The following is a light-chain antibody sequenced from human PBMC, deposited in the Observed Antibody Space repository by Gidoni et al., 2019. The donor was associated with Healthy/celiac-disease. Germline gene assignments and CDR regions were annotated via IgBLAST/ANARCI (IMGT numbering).Light chain of an antibody. Sequence: EIVLTQSPGTLSLSPGERATLSCRASQSVSSAYLAWYQQTPGQAPRLLIYAASSRATGIPDRFSGSGSGTDFTLSISSLEPEDFAVYYCQQYAGSPPWTFGQGTKVEIQ. CDR2: AAS. V-gene: IGKV3-20*01. J-gene: IGKJ1*01. CDR1: QSVSSAY. CDR3: QQYAGSPPWT.